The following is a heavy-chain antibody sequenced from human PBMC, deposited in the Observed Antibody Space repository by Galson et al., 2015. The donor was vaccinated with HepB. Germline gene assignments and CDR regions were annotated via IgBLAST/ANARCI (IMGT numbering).Heavy chain of an antibody. Sequence: SVKVSCKASGYTFSSYSITWVRQAPGQGLEWMGWINAYSRKTNYVRQLQGRVTMTTDTSTSTAYMELRSLRSDDTAVYYCARGALVAVVDATQNNWFDPWGQGTLVTVSS. J-gene: IGHJ5*02. V-gene: IGHV1-18*01. CDR3: ARGALVAVVDATQNNWFDP. CDR1: GYTFSSYS. CDR2: INAYSRKT. D-gene: IGHD2-15*01.